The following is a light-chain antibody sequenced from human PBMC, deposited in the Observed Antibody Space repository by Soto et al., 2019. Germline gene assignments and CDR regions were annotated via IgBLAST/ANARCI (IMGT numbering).Light chain of an antibody. CDR1: KNDIGVYDF. CDR3: KSYAGRNTYV. Sequence: QSVLTQPPSASGSPGQSVTISCTGTKNDIGVYDFVSWYQHHPGKAPRLIIYEVVQRPSGVPDRFSGSKSGNTASLTVSGLQAADEADYFCKSYAGRNTYVFGRGTKV. V-gene: IGLV2-8*01. J-gene: IGLJ1*01. CDR2: EVV.